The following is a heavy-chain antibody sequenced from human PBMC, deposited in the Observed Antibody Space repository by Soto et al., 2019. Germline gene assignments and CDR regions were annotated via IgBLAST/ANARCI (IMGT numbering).Heavy chain of an antibody. J-gene: IGHJ4*02. CDR3: AIAMYSSSWTYFDY. V-gene: IGHV4-59*01. D-gene: IGHD6-13*01. CDR2: IYYSGST. CDR1: GGSISSYY. Sequence: PSETLSLTCTVSGGSISSYYWSWIRQPPGKGLEWIGYIYYSGSTNYNPSLKSRVTISVDTSKNQFSLKLSSVTAADTAVYYCAIAMYSSSWTYFDYWGQGTLVTVSS.